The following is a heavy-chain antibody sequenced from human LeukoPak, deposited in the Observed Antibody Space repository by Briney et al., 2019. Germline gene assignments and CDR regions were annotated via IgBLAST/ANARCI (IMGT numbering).Heavy chain of an antibody. D-gene: IGHD4-17*01. Sequence: SETLSLTCTVSGGSISSYYWSWIRQPPGKGLGWIGYIYYSGSTNYNPSLKSRVTISVDTSKNQFSLKLSSVTAADTAVYYCARDPIYGDLDAFDIWGQGTMVTVSS. CDR1: GGSISSYY. J-gene: IGHJ3*02. V-gene: IGHV4-59*01. CDR2: IYYSGST. CDR3: ARDPIYGDLDAFDI.